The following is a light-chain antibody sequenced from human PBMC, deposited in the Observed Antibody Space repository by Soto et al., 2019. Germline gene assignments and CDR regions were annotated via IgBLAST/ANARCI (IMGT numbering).Light chain of an antibody. CDR1: SSYVGSYNL. CDR2: DVS. CDR3: CSYGGGSTGV. V-gene: IGLV2-23*02. Sequence: QSALTQPASVSGSPGQSITISCTGTSSYVGSYNLVSWYQQHPGKVPKVMIYDVSKRPSGVSNRFSGSKSGNTASLTISGLQAEDEADYYCCSYGGGSTGVFGGGTKVTVL. J-gene: IGLJ3*02.